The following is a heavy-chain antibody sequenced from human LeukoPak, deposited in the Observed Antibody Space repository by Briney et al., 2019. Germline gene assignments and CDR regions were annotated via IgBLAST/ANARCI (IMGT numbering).Heavy chain of an antibody. CDR1: GYSFTSYW. V-gene: IGHV5-51*01. CDR3: ARRYYYGSGHKYYFDY. D-gene: IGHD3-10*01. J-gene: IGHJ4*02. CDR2: IYPGDSDT. Sequence: GESLKISCKGSGYSFTSYWIGWVRQMPGKGLEWMGIIYPGDSDTRYSPSFQGQVTISADKSISTAYLQWSSLKASDTAMYYCARRYYYGSGHKYYFDYWGQGTLVTVSS.